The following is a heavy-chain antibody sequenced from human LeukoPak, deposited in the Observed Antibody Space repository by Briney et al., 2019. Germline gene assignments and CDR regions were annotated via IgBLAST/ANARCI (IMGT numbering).Heavy chain of an antibody. J-gene: IGHJ4*02. CDR1: GYTFTAYY. V-gene: IGHV1-2*02. Sequence: ASVKVSCKASGYTFTAYYIHWVRRAPGQGPEWMGWINPNSGDTNYAQEFQGRVTMTRDTSISTAYMELSRLRSDDTAVYYCARENWYFDYWGQGTPVTVSS. CDR3: ARENWYFDY. CDR2: INPNSGDT.